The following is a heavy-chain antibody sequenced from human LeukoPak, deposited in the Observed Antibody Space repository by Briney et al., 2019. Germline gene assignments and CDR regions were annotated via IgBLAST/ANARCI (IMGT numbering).Heavy chain of an antibody. CDR1: GGSFSGYY. CDR3: ARGTLIDP. J-gene: IGHJ5*02. Sequence: PSETLSLTCAVYGGSFSGYYWSWIRQPPGKGLEWIGEINHSGSTNYNPSLKSRVTISVDTSKNQFSLRLSSVTAADTAVYYCARGTLIDPWGREPWSPSPQ. V-gene: IGHV4-34*01. CDR2: INHSGST.